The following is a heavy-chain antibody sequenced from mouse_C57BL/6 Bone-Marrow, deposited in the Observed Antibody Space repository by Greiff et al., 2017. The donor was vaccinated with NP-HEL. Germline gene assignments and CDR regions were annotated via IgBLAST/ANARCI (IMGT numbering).Heavy chain of an antibody. CDR3: ASNYGSAMDY. J-gene: IGHJ4*01. D-gene: IGHD1-1*01. Sequence: QVQLQQSGAELARPGASVKLSCKASGYTFTSYGISWVKQSTGQGLEWIGEIYPRSGNTYYNEKFKGKATLTADKSSSTAYMELRSLTSEDSAVYFCASNYGSAMDYWGQGTSVTVSS. V-gene: IGHV1-81*01. CDR1: GYTFTSYG. CDR2: IYPRSGNT.